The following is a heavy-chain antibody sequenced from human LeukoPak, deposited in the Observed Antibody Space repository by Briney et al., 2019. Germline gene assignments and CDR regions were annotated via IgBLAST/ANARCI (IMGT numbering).Heavy chain of an antibody. J-gene: IGHJ4*02. Sequence: PGGSLRLSCLVSEFTFSSLWMHWARPAPGQGRVWVSRINTDGTTTNHADSVKGRFTISRDNAKNTLYLQMTSLRADDTAVYYCATAGNYRFDYWGQGTLVTVSS. CDR2: INTDGTTT. CDR1: EFTFSSLW. V-gene: IGHV3-74*01. CDR3: ATAGNYRFDY. D-gene: IGHD5-24*01.